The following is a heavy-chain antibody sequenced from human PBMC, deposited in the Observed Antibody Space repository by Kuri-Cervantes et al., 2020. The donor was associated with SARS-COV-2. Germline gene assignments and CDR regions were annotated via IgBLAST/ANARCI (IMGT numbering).Heavy chain of an antibody. V-gene: IGHV4-59*08. CDR3: ARIGRYGPQWSSNHDAFDI. CDR1: GGSISSHY. D-gene: IGHD5-18*01. J-gene: IGHJ3*02. CDR2: IYHSGST. Sequence: SETLSLTCTVSGGSISSHYWSWIRQPPGKGLEWIGSIYHSGSTYYNPSLKSRVTISVDTSKNQFSLKLSSVTAADTAVYYCARIGRYGPQWSSNHDAFDIWGQGTMVTVSS.